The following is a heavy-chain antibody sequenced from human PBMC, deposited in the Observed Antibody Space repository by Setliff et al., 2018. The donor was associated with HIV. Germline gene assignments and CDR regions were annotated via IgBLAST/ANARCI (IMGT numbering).Heavy chain of an antibody. Sequence: ASVKVSCKASGYTFTSYYMHWVRQAPGQGLEWMGLINASGGSTSYSQKFQGRVTMTRDTSTSTVYMELSSLRSEDTAVYYCAGSTSFDPTFDYWGQGTLVTVSS. D-gene: IGHD3-9*01. CDR1: GYTFTSYY. V-gene: IGHV1-46*01. CDR2: INASGGST. J-gene: IGHJ4*02. CDR3: AGSTSFDPTFDY.